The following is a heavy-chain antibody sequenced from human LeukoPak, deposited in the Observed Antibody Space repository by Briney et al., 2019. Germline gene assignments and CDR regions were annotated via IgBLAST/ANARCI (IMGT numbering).Heavy chain of an antibody. Sequence: GGPLRLSCAASGFTFSSYAMHWVRQAPGKGLEWVSVISGTGGRTYYADSVKGRFTISRDNSKNTLHLQMNSLRAEDTAVYYCAKSGVVAAIGDYFDYWGQGTLVTVSS. CDR2: ISGTGGRT. CDR3: AKSGVVAAIGDYFDY. CDR1: GFTFSSYA. D-gene: IGHD2-15*01. J-gene: IGHJ4*02. V-gene: IGHV3-23*01.